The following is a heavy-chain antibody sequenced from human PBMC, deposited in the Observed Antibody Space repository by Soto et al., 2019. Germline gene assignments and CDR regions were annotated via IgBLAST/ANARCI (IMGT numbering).Heavy chain of an antibody. D-gene: IGHD3-10*01. V-gene: IGHV1-69*13. CDR3: ARGITMVRGALYRGDYYGMDV. CDR1: GGTFSSYA. Sequence: GASVKVSCKASGGTFSSYAISWVRQAPGRGLEWMGGIIPIFGTANYAQKFQGRVTITADESTSAAYMELSSLRSEDTAVYYCARGITMVRGALYRGDYYGMDVWG. CDR2: IIPIFGTA. J-gene: IGHJ6*02.